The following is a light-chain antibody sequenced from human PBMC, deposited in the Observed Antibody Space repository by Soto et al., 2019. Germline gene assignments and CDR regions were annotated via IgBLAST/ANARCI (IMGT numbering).Light chain of an antibody. Sequence: QSALTQPPSASGSPGQSVTISCTGTKSDIGVYDFVSWYQHHPGKAPRLIIYEVVQRPSGVPDRFSGSKSGNTASLTVSGLQAADEADYYCGTWDSSLSAYVFGTGTKVTVL. CDR1: KSDIGVYDF. CDR2: EVV. CDR3: GTWDSSLSAYV. J-gene: IGLJ1*01. V-gene: IGLV2-8*01.